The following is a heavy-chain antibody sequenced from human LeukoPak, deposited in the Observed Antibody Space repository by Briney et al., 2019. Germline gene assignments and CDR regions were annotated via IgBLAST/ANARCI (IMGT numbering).Heavy chain of an antibody. CDR2: IIPIFGTA. V-gene: IGHV1-69*05. Sequence: SVKVSCKASGGTFSSYAISWVRQAPGQGLEWMGRIIPIFGTANYAQKFQGRVTITTDESTSTAYMELSSLRSEDTAVYYCARHVDTAMVTGIDYWGQGTLVTVSS. J-gene: IGHJ4*02. CDR1: GGTFSSYA. CDR3: ARHVDTAMVTGIDY. D-gene: IGHD5-18*01.